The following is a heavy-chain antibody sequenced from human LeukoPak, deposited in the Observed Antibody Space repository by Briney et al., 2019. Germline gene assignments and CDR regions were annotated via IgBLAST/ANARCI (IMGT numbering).Heavy chain of an antibody. CDR3: ARDPCSGGSCYANWFDP. CDR2: INPNSGGT. V-gene: IGHV1-2*04. CDR1: GYTFTGYY. Sequence: ASVKLSCKASGYTFTGYYMHWVRQAPGQGLEWMGWINPNSGGTNYAQKFQGWVTMTRDTSISTAYMELSRLRSDDTAVYYCARDPCSGGSCYANWFDPWGQGTLVTVSS. D-gene: IGHD2-15*01. J-gene: IGHJ5*02.